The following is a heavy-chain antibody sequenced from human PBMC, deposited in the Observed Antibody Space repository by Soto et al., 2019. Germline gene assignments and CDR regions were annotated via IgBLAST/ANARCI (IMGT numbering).Heavy chain of an antibody. CDR2: MNPNSGNT. CDR3: ARGSLGYCSSTSCFSYYYYMDV. J-gene: IGHJ6*03. D-gene: IGHD2-2*01. CDR1: GYTFTSYD. Sequence: QVQLVQSGAEVKKPGASVKVSCKASGYTFTSYDINWVRQATGQGLEWMGWMNPNSGNTGYAQKFQGRVTMTRNTSISTAYMERSSLRSEDPAVYYCARGSLGYCSSTSCFSYYYYMDVWGKGTTVTVSS. V-gene: IGHV1-8*01.